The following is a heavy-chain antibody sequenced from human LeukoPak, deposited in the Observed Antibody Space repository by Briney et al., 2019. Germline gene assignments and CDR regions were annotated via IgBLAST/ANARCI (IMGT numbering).Heavy chain of an antibody. CDR1: GDSMSDHY. D-gene: IGHD3-10*01. V-gene: IGHV4-4*09. CDR3: ARHYRKDYPDSGSSQYFHYIDA. J-gene: IGHJ6*03. CDR2: IYASGST. Sequence: SETLSLTCAVSGDSMSDHYWSWIRQPPGMTLEWIGYIYASGSTNYNPSLKGRVTISLDTSKNHFSLRLRSVTAADTALYYCARHYRKDYPDSGSSQYFHYIDAWGKGTTVTVSS.